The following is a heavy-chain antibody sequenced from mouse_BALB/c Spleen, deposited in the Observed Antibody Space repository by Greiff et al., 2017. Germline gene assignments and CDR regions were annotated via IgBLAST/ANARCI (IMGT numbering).Heavy chain of an antibody. CDR1: GYTFTDYN. V-gene: IGHV1S29*02. CDR2: IYPYNGGT. J-gene: IGHJ3*01. CDR3: ATTMITTFFAY. D-gene: IGHD2-4*01. Sequence: DVKLQESGPELVKPGASVKISCKASGYTFTDYNMHWVKQSHGKSLEWIGYIYPYNGGTGYNQKFKSKATLTVDNSSSTAYMELRSLTSEDSAVYYCATTMITTFFAYWGQGTLVTVSA.